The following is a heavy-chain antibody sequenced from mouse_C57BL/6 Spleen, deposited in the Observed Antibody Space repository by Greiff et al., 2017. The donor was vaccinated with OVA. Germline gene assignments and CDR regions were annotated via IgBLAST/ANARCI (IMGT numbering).Heavy chain of an antibody. CDR2: IYPGDGDT. CDR1: GYAFSSSW. Sequence: VQLQQSGPELVKPGASVKISCKASGYAFSSSWMNWVKQRPGKGLEWIGRIYPGDGDTNYNGKFKGKATLTADKSSSTAYMQLSSLTSEDSAVYCCARSGGLYYFDDWGQGTTLTVSS. V-gene: IGHV1-82*01. D-gene: IGHD4-1*01. CDR3: ARSGGLYYFDD. J-gene: IGHJ2*01.